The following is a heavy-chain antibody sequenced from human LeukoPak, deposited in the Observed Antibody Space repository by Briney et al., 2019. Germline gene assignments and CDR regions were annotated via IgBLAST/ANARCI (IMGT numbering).Heavy chain of an antibody. CDR3: ARDFRGYCSGGSCYPPDY. Sequence: PGGPLRLSCAAYGFTFSSYAMHWVRQAPGKGLEWVAVISYDGSNKYYADSVKGRFTISRDDSKNTLYLQMNSLRAEDTAVYYCARDFRGYCSGGSCYPPDYWGQGTLVTVSS. CDR2: ISYDGSNK. D-gene: IGHD2-15*01. CDR1: GFTFSSYA. V-gene: IGHV3-30-3*01. J-gene: IGHJ4*02.